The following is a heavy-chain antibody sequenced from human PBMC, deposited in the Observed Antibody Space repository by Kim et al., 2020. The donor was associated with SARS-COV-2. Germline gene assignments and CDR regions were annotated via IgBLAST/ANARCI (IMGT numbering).Heavy chain of an antibody. J-gene: IGHJ3*02. CDR2: IKQDGNQK. V-gene: IGHV3-7*01. CDR3: ARDGDLYSSGKDAFDI. CDR1: GFTFSSYW. D-gene: IGHD6-19*01. Sequence: GGSLRLSCAASGFTFSSYWRTWVRQAPGKGLEWVANIKQDGNQKYYVDSVNGRFTISRDNAKNSLYLQMNSLRAEDTAVYYCARDGDLYSSGKDAFDIWGQGTMGTVS.